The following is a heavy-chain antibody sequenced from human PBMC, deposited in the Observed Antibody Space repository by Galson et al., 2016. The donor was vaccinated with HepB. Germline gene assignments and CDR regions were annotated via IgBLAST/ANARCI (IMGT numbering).Heavy chain of an antibody. CDR1: GSPISSYY. Sequence: SETLSLTCTVSGSPISSYYWSWIRQPPGKGLEWIGYIYYRGGTNYNPSLKSRVTISLDTSKKQFSLKLSSVTAADTAVYYCARWVYSGSYFDYWGQGTLVTVSS. CDR2: IYYRGGT. D-gene: IGHD1-26*01. V-gene: IGHV4-59*01. CDR3: ARWVYSGSYFDY. J-gene: IGHJ4*02.